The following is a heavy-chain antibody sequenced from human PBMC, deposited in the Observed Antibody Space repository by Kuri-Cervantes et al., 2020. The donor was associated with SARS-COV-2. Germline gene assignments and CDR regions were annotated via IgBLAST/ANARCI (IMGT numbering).Heavy chain of an antibody. V-gene: IGHV3-30-3*01. CDR3: ARVEVTILPADY. J-gene: IGHJ4*02. D-gene: IGHD3-3*01. CDR2: ISYDGSNK. Sequence: GGSLRLSCAASGFTFSSYAMHWVRQAPGKGLEWVAVISYDGSNKYYADSVKGRFTISRDNPKNTLYLQMNSLRAEDTAVYYCARVEVTILPADYWGQGTLVTVSS. CDR1: GFTFSSYA.